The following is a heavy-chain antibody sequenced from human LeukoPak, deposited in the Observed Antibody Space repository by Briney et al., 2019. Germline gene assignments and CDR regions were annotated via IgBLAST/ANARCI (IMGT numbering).Heavy chain of an antibody. Sequence: PSETLSLTCAVYGGSFSGYYWSWIRQPPGKGLEWIGEINHSGSTNYNPSLKSRVTISVDTSKNQFSLKLSSVTAADTAVYYCARGLYGGNSNYFDYWGQGTLVTVSS. CDR1: GGSFSGYY. CDR3: ARGLYGGNSNYFDY. V-gene: IGHV4-34*01. D-gene: IGHD4-23*01. CDR2: INHSGST. J-gene: IGHJ4*02.